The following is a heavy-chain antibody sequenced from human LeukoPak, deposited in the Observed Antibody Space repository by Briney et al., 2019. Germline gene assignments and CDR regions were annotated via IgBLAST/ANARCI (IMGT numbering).Heavy chain of an antibody. Sequence: GGSLRLSCAVSGFTVSSNYMSWVRQAPGKGLELVSVIYSGGGTYYADSVKGRFTISRDNSKNTVYLQMNSLRVEDTAVYYCARSRGTFFPHDYWGQGTLVTVTS. V-gene: IGHV3-66*01. CDR2: IYSGGGT. J-gene: IGHJ4*02. CDR1: GFTVSSNY. CDR3: ARSRGTFFPHDY. D-gene: IGHD3-10*01.